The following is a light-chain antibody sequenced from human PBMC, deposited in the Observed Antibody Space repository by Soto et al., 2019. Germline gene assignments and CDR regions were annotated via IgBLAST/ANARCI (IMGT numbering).Light chain of an antibody. J-gene: IGKJ1*01. Sequence: DIQMTQSPSSLSASVGDRVTITCQASQDISNYLNWYQQKPGKAPKLLIYDASNLETGVPSRFSGSGSGTDFTFTISSLQPEDIATYYCQQSSEATWTFGQGTKVDIK. CDR1: QDISNY. CDR2: DAS. V-gene: IGKV1-33*01. CDR3: QQSSEATWT.